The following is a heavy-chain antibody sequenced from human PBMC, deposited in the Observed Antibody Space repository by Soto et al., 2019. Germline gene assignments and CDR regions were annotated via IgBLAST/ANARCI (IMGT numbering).Heavy chain of an antibody. D-gene: IGHD1-1*01. CDR2: SSAYNGNT. CDR3: AEGNQDRTGHGGYWFAP. J-gene: IGHJ5*02. V-gene: IGHV1-18*01. Sequence: GQGLEWMGWSSAYNGNTNYAQKLQGRVTMTTDTSTSTAHMELRSLRPDDTAVYYCAEGNQDRTGHGGYWFAPRGQGTPVPVSA.